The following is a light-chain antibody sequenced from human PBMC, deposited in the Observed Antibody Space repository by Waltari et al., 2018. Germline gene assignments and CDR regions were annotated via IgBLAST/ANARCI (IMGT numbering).Light chain of an antibody. CDR1: QSISTS. J-gene: IGKJ3*01. V-gene: IGKV1-39*01. CDR2: GGS. CDR3: QQSYTAPFT. Sequence: DIQMTQSPPSLSASVGDRVTITCRATQSISTSLNWYQHKAGKAPKLLIYGGSTLERGVPSRFSGSGSGTDFTLTINSLRPEDFATYYCQQSYTAPFTFGPGTRVDLK.